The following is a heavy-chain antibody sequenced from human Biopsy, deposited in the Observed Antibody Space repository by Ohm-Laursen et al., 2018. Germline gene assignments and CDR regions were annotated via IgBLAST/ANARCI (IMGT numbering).Heavy chain of an antibody. CDR1: GFTFSVNV. CDR2: ISSGGSTI. CDR3: GRSYGIMAAPVHL. V-gene: IGHV3-11*01. D-gene: IGHD3-16*01. J-gene: IGHJ4*01. Sequence: SLRLSCAASGFTFSVNVMTWVRQTPGKGLEWVSHISSGGSTIFHADSVKGRFTISRDDAKGSLYLQMTNLRAEDTAVYYCGRSYGIMAAPVHLWGQGTLVTVSS.